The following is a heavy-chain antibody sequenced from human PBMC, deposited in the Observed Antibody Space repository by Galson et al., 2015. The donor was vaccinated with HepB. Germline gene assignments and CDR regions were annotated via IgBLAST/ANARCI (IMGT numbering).Heavy chain of an antibody. J-gene: IGHJ4*02. Sequence: SLRLSCAASGFTFSSYTMNWVRQAPGKGLEWVSGISSSGGSTYYADSVKGRFTTSRDNSKNTLYLQINSLRAEDTAVYYCAKSVRGTYAPEYWGQGTLVTVSS. CDR1: GFTFSSYT. V-gene: IGHV3-23*01. D-gene: IGHD1-26*01. CDR3: AKSVRGTYAPEY. CDR2: ISSSGGST.